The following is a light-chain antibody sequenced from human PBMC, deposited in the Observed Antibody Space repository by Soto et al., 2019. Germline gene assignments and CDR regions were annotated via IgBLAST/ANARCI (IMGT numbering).Light chain of an antibody. J-gene: IGLJ1*01. CDR2: LNSDGSH. V-gene: IGLV4-69*01. Sequence: QSVLTQSPSASASLGASVKLTCTLSSGHSSYAIAWHQQQPEKGPRYLMKLNSDGSHSKGDGIPDRLSGSSSGAERYLTISSPQSEDEAAYYCQTWGTGIRVFGTGTKLTVL. CDR1: SGHSSYA. CDR3: QTWGTGIRV.